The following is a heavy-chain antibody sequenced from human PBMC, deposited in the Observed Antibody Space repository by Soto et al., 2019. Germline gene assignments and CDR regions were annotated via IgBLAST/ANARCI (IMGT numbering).Heavy chain of an antibody. Sequence: GGSLRLACAVSGFTFNDYAMSWVRQAPGKGLEWVSTISGSLGSAYYAASVEGRFTISGDNSNNTLYLQMNSLRVEDTATYYCAKDSRLPGFGLLIHAFDIWGHGTMVTVSS. J-gene: IGHJ3*02. D-gene: IGHD3-3*01. CDR3: AKDSRLPGFGLLIHAFDI. CDR1: GFTFNDYA. V-gene: IGHV3-23*01. CDR2: ISGSLGSA.